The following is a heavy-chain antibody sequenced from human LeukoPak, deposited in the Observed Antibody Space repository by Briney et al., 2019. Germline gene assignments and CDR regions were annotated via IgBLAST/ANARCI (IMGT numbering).Heavy chain of an antibody. D-gene: IGHD1-1*01. V-gene: IGHV4-34*01. J-gene: IGHJ6*02. CDR3: ARGRRTTGTSAYYYYGMDV. Sequence: SETLSLTCAVYGGSFSGYYWSRIRQPPGKGLEWIGEINHSGSTNYNPSLKSRVTISVDTSKNQFSLKLSSVTAADTAVYYCARGRRTTGTSAYYYYGMDVWGQGTTVTVSS. CDR1: GGSFSGYY. CDR2: INHSGST.